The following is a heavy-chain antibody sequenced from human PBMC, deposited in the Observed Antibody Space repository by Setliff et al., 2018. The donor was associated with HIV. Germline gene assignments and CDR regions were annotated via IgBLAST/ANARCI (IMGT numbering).Heavy chain of an antibody. CDR3: ARGGFNHAFDI. V-gene: IGHV3-7*01. D-gene: IGHD2-15*01. J-gene: IGHJ3*02. CDR1: RFDFNNYW. CDR2: IDQDGSEK. Sequence: GGSLRLSCAASRFDFNNYWMCWVRQAPGKGLEWVANIDQDGSEKNYVDSVKGRFTISRDNAKNSMDLQMNSLRADDTAIYYCARGGFNHAFDIWGQGTMVTVSS.